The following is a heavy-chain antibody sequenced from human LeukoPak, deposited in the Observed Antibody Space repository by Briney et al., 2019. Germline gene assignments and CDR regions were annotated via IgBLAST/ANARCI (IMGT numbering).Heavy chain of an antibody. CDR3: ARSRGTRDSSGYHDYMDV. CDR1: GFAFNEYS. D-gene: IGHD3-22*01. V-gene: IGHV3-21*01. Sequence: PGGSLRLSCTASGFAFNEYSLNWVRQAPGKGLEWISTITSSGRYIYYRDSVKGRFTISRDNANNSVYLQMNSLRAEGTAVYYCARSRGTRDSSGYHDYMDVWGKGTTVTVSS. CDR2: ITSSGRYI. J-gene: IGHJ6*03.